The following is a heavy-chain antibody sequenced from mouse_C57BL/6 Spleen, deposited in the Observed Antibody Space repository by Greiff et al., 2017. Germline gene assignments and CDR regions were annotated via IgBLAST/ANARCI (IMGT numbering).Heavy chain of an antibody. V-gene: IGHV1-82*01. CDR2: IYPGDGDT. J-gene: IGHJ4*01. CDR3: ARPDGYYPYYYAMDY. CDR1: GYAFSSSW. Sequence: VQLQQSGPELVKPGASVKISCKASGYAFSSSWMNWVKQRPGKGLEWIGRIYPGDGDTNYNGKFKGKATLTADKSSSTAYMQLSSLTSEDSAVYFCARPDGYYPYYYAMDYWGQGTSVTVSS. D-gene: IGHD2-3*01.